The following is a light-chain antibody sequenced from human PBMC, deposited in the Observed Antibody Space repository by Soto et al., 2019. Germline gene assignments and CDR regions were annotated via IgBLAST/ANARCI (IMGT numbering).Light chain of an antibody. CDR1: QSISSW. J-gene: IGKJ1*01. V-gene: IGKV1-5*03. CDR3: QQYNSYSVT. CDR2: KAS. Sequence: DIQMTQSPSTLSASVGDRVTITCRASQSISSWLAWYQQKPGKAPKLLIYKASSLESGVPSRFSGSGSGTEFTLTIISLQPDDFATYYCQQYNSYSVTFGQGTKVDIK.